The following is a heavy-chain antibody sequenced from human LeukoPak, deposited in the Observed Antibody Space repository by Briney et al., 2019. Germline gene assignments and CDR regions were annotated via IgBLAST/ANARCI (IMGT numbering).Heavy chain of an antibody. CDR2: INTEGSST. CDR1: GFTFRTYW. V-gene: IGHV3-74*01. Sequence: GGSLRLSCAASGFTFRTYWMHWVRHAPGKGLMWVSRINTEGSSTSYADSVKGRFTISRDNAKNTLYLQMNSLRAEDTAMYYCARDFDRYNFDYWGQGTLVTVSS. CDR3: ARDFDRYNFDY. J-gene: IGHJ4*02. D-gene: IGHD1-1*01.